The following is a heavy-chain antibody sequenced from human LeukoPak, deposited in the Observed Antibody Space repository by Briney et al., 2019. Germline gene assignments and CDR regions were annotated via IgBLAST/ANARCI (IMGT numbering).Heavy chain of an antibody. CDR2: IYDSGST. CDR3: ARAPAQDY. D-gene: IGHD2-2*01. J-gene: IGHJ4*02. CDR1: GGSIRSSYYY. V-gene: IGHV4-39*07. Sequence: NPSETLSLTCTVSGGSIRSSYYYWGWIRQPPGKGLEWIGSIYDSGSTNYNPSLKSRVTISVDTSKNQFSLKLSSVTAADTAVYYCARAPAQDYWGQGTLVTVSS.